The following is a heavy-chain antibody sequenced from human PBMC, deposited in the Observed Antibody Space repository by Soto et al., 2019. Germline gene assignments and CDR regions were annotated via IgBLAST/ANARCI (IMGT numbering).Heavy chain of an antibody. Sequence: QIQLVQSGAEVKKAGASVKVSCKASGYTFTNYGISWVRQALGQGLEWMGWISAYNDNTNYAQKFQGRVTLTTDTPTRTAYMELRSRTSDDTAVYYCAREGYYYGSGSYSPPRYYGMDVWGQGTTVTVFS. CDR3: AREGYYYGSGSYSPPRYYGMDV. CDR2: ISAYNDNT. D-gene: IGHD3-10*01. CDR1: GYTFTNYG. J-gene: IGHJ6*02. V-gene: IGHV1-18*01.